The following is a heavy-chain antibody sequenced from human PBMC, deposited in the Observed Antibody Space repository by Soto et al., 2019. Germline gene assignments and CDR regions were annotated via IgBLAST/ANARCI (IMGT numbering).Heavy chain of an antibody. V-gene: IGHV3-21*01. D-gene: IGHD6-13*01. CDR1: GFTFSSYS. Sequence: PWGSLRLSCAASGFTFSSYSMNWVRQAPGKGLEWVSSISSSSSYIYYADSVKGRFTISRDNAKNSLYLQMNSLRAEDTAVYYCARGFSRIAAAGTGYYYYGMDVWGQGTTVTVAS. J-gene: IGHJ6*02. CDR2: ISSSSSYI. CDR3: ARGFSRIAAAGTGYYYYGMDV.